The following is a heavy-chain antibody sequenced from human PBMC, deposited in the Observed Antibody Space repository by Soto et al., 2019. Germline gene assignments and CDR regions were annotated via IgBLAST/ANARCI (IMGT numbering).Heavy chain of an antibody. V-gene: IGHV1-69*12. Sequence: QVQLVQSGAEVKKPGSSVKVSCKASGGTFSSYAISWVRQAPGQGLEWMGGIIPIFGTANYAQKFQGRVTMTADESTSTAYRELSSRRAEDTAVEYCARHVPAAGYYYGMDVWGQGTTVTVSS. CDR2: IIPIFGTA. D-gene: IGHD2-2*01. CDR1: GGTFSSYA. CDR3: ARHVPAAGYYYGMDV. J-gene: IGHJ6*02.